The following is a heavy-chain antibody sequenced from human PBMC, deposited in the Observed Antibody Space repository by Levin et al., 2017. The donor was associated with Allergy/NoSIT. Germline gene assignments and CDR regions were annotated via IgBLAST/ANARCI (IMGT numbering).Heavy chain of an antibody. Sequence: GGSLRLSCAASGFTFSSYAMHWVRQAPGKGLEWVAVISYDGSNKYYADSVKGRFTISRDNSKNTLYLQMNSLRAEDTAVYYCARDQSSQIVVVPAAMRLNYYYYMDVWGKGTTVTVSS. V-gene: IGHV3-30-3*01. J-gene: IGHJ6*03. CDR1: GFTFSSYA. CDR3: ARDQSSQIVVVPAAMRLNYYYYMDV. CDR2: ISYDGSNK. D-gene: IGHD2-2*01.